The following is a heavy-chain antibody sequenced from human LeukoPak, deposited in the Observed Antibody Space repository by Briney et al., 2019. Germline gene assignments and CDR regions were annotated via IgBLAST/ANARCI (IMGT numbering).Heavy chain of an antibody. V-gene: IGHV3-66*01. CDR3: ARDRGTGYFDY. J-gene: IGHJ4*02. D-gene: IGHD3-10*01. Sequence: GGSLRLSCAASGFTVSSNYMSWVRQAPGKGLEWVSVIYSGGSTYYADSVKGRSTISRDNSKNTLYLQMNSLRAEDTAVYYCARDRGTGYFDYWGQGTLVTVSS. CDR2: IYSGGST. CDR1: GFTVSSNY.